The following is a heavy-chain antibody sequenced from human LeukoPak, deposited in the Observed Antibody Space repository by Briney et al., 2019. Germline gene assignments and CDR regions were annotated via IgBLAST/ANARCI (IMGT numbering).Heavy chain of an antibody. CDR2: IVFGSGNT. D-gene: IGHD3-22*01. V-gene: IGHV1-58*02. Sequence: SVKVSCKASGFTFTSSAMQWVRQARGQRLEWIGWIVFGSGNTNYAQKFQERVTITRDMSTSTAYMELSSLRSEDTAVYYCAVVETYYYDSSGYLYWGQGTLVTVSS. CDR3: AVVETYYYDSSGYLY. J-gene: IGHJ4*02. CDR1: GFTFTSSA.